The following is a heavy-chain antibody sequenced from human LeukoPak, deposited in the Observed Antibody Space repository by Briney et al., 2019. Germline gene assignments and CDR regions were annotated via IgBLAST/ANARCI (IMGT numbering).Heavy chain of an antibody. CDR2: IYTSGST. J-gene: IGHJ4*02. CDR3: ARDYYYGAGTYPVFDY. CDR1: GGSISSYY. V-gene: IGHV4-4*07. Sequence: ETLSLTCTVSGGSISSYYWSWIRRPAGKGLEWIGRIYTSGSTNYNPSLTSRVTMSVDTSKNQFSLKLSSVTAADTAVYYCARDYYYGAGTYPVFDYWGQGTLVTVSS. D-gene: IGHD3-10*01.